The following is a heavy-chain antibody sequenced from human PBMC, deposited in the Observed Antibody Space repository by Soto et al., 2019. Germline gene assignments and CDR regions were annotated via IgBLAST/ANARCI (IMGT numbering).Heavy chain of an antibody. J-gene: IGHJ6*02. D-gene: IGHD3-3*01. V-gene: IGHV1-69*06. CDR1: GSTFSSYA. CDR2: IIPIFGTA. CDR3: ARCLYETYYDFWSGYYAYGMDV. Sequence: SVKVSCKASGSTFSSYAISWVRQAPGQGLEWMGGIIPIFGTANYAQKFQGRVTITADKSTSTAYMELSSLRSEDTAVYYCARCLYETYYDFWSGYYAYGMDVWGQGTTVPVSS.